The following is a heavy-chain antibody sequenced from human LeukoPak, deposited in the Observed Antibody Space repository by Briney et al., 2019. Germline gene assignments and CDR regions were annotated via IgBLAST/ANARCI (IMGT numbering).Heavy chain of an antibody. V-gene: IGHV4-34*01. D-gene: IGHD4-17*01. CDR2: INHSGST. CDR1: GGSFSGYY. Sequence: SSETLSLTCAVYGGSFSGYYWSWIRQPPGKGLEWIGEINHSGSTNYNPSLKSRVTISVDTSKNQFSLKLSSVTAADTAVYYCARGVATVTIGSDYFDYWGQGTLVTVSS. CDR3: ARGVATVTIGSDYFDY. J-gene: IGHJ4*02.